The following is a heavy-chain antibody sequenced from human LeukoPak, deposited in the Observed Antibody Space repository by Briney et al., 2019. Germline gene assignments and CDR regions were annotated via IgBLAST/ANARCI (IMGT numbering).Heavy chain of an antibody. J-gene: IGHJ4*02. Sequence: GASVKVSCKASGGTFSSYAISRVRQAPGQGLEWMGGIIPIFGTANYAQKFQGRVTITTDESTSTAYMELSSLRSEDTAVYYCARPIERFDWLGVTFGYWGQGTLVSVSS. V-gene: IGHV1-69*05. D-gene: IGHD3-9*01. CDR1: GGTFSSYA. CDR2: IIPIFGTA. CDR3: ARPIERFDWLGVTFGY.